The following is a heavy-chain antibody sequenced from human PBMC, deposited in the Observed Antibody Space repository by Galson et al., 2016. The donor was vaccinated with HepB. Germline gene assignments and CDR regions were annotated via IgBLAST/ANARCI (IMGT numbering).Heavy chain of an antibody. Sequence: SLRLSFAASGFIFSTYAMNWVRQAPGKGLEWVSVISGSGDNTDYADSVKGRFTISRDNSKNTVYLQMISLRAEDTAVYYCAKRGGTAATQRVYYGMDVWGQGTTVSVS. CDR1: GFIFSTYA. D-gene: IGHD6-25*01. V-gene: IGHV3-23*01. CDR2: ISGSGDNT. J-gene: IGHJ6*02. CDR3: AKRGGTAATQRVYYGMDV.